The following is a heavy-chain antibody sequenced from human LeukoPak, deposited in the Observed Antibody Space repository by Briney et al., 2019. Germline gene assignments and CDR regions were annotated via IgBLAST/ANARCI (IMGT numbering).Heavy chain of an antibody. J-gene: IGHJ4*02. CDR3: ARDLSSSWYGLDY. CDR2: ISGSAVT. V-gene: IGHV3-23*01. Sequence: GGCLRLSCAASGFTFSTYGMTWVRQAPGKGLEWVAAISGSAVTFYGDSVKGRFTISRDNAKNSLYLQMNSLRAEDTAVYYCARDLSSSWYGLDYWGQGTLVTVSS. D-gene: IGHD6-19*01. CDR1: GFTFSTYG.